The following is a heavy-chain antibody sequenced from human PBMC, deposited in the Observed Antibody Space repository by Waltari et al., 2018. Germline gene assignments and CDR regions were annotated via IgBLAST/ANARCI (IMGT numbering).Heavy chain of an antibody. Sequence: QVQLQESGPGLVKPSQTLYLTCTVSGGSISSGGSYWSWIRQHPGKGLEWLGSLYYSGSTYYNPSLKSRVTISVDTSKNQFSLKLSSVTAADTAVYYCARGPERGYCTNGVCYKGWFDPWGQGTLVTVSS. V-gene: IGHV4-31*03. J-gene: IGHJ5*02. CDR3: ARGPERGYCTNGVCYKGWFDP. CDR1: GGSISSGGSY. CDR2: LYYSGST. D-gene: IGHD2-8*01.